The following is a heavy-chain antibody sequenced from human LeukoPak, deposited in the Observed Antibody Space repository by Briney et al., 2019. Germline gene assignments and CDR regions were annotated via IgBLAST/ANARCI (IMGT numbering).Heavy chain of an antibody. CDR1: GYTFTSYD. Sequence: ASVKVSCKASGYTFTSYDINWVRQAAGQGVEWMGWMNPNSGNTGYAQKFQGRVTMTRNNYKRTAYMEVRRRRGEDRGGDYCARGHLSRGLRSYYYYMDLWGKGTTLTISS. CDR2: MNPNSGNT. D-gene: IGHD2/OR15-2a*01. J-gene: IGHJ6*03. V-gene: IGHV1-8*01. CDR3: ARGHLSRGLRSYYYYMDL.